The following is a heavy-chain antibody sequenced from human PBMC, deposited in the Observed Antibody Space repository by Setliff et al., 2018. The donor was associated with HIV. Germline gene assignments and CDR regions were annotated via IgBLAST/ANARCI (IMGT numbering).Heavy chain of an antibody. CDR2: SIPLFGTV. CDR3: ASGSGYCRNGVCYIGVHKNPDKYYFDY. D-gene: IGHD2-8*01. CDR1: GDTFSNSA. V-gene: IGHV1-69*05. Sequence: SVKVSCKASGDTFSNSALTWVRQAPGQGLEWMGGSIPLFGTVTYAQRFQGRVTITTDELMTTAYMELTSLRSEDTAVYYCASGSGYCRNGVCYIGVHKNPDKYYFDYWGQGTLVTVSS. J-gene: IGHJ4*02.